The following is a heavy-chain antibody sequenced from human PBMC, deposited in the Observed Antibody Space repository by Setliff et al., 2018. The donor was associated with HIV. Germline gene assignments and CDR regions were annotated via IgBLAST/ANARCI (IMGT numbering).Heavy chain of an antibody. CDR3: AREGDGAVAGGDDAFDI. J-gene: IGHJ3*02. Sequence: SETLSLTCAVYGGSVSGHYWGWFRQPPGKGLEWIGEINHSGSTNYNPSLKSRVTISIDTSKNQISLKLSSVTAADTAVYYCAREGDGAVAGGDDAFDIWGQGTMVTVSS. CDR1: GGSVSGHY. V-gene: IGHV4-34*01. CDR2: INHSGST. D-gene: IGHD6-19*01.